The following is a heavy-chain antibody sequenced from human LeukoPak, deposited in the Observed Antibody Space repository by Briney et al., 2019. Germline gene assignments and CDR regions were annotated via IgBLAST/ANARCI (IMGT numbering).Heavy chain of an antibody. CDR1: GFTVSSNY. J-gene: IGHJ6*03. Sequence: GGSLRLSCAASGFTVSSNYMSWVRQAPGKGLEWVSVIYSGGSTYYADSVKGRFTISRDNAKMSLFLQMNSLRAEDTAVYYCARDNGVVHGVYYMDVWGKGTTVTVS. D-gene: IGHD3-3*01. CDR3: ARDNGVVHGVYYMDV. V-gene: IGHV3-53*01. CDR2: IYSGGST.